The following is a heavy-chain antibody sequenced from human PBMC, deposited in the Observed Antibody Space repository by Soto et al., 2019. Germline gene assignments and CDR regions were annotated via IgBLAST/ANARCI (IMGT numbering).Heavy chain of an antibody. J-gene: IGHJ4*02. CDR1: GHSFSEFR. CDR3: ARENWHFDY. V-gene: IGHV1-2*02. CDR2: VNPINGNT. Sequence: QVQLVQSGAEVKKPGASVKVSCKTSGHSFSEFRMHWVRQAPGQGLEWMGWVNPINGNTNYAQDFQGRVTMTRDASTKTVYMELSSLTSDDTSTVYCARENWHFDYWGQGTLITVSS.